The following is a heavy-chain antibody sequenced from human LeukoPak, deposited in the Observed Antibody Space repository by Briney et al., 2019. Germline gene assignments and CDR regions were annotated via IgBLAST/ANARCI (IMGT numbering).Heavy chain of an antibody. J-gene: IGHJ5*02. V-gene: IGHV3-7*01. Sequence: GGSLRLSCAASGFTFSNYVMSWVRQAPGKGLEWVANIKQDGSEKYYVDSVKGRFTISRDNAKNSLYLQMNSLRAEDTAVYYCASYYNHWGQGTLVTVSS. CDR3: ASYYNH. CDR1: GFTFSNYV. D-gene: IGHD1-26*01. CDR2: IKQDGSEK.